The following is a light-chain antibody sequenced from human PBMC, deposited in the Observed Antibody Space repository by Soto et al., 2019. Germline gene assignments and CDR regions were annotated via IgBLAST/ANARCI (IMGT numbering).Light chain of an antibody. Sequence: EIVLTQSPAXLXXXXXXXXXXXXXXXQSVXSYLAWYQQKFGQAPRLLIYDASNRATGIPARFSGSGSGTDFTLTISSLEPEDFAVYYCQQRSNWPLTFGGGTKVEIK. CDR1: QSVXSY. CDR3: QQRSNWPLT. J-gene: IGKJ4*01. V-gene: IGKV3-11*01. CDR2: DAS.